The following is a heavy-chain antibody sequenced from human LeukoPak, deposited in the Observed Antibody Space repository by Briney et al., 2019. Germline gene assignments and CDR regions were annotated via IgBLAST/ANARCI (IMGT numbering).Heavy chain of an antibody. Sequence: ASVKVSCKVSGYTLTELSMHWVRPAPGKGLEWMGGFDPEDGETIYAQKFQGRVTMTEDTSTDTAYMELSSLRSEDTAVYYCATSNLHSSGWYTRDYWGQGTLVTVSS. V-gene: IGHV1-24*01. CDR1: GYTLTELS. CDR3: ATSNLHSSGWYTRDY. J-gene: IGHJ4*02. D-gene: IGHD6-19*01. CDR2: FDPEDGET.